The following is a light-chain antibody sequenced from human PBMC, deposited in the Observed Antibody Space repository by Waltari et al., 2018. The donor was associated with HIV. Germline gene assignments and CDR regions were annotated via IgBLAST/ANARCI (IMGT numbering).Light chain of an antibody. J-gene: IGKJ2*01. V-gene: IGKV3-20*01. CDR1: PSVSSSY. CDR3: QQYGSSPYT. Sequence: EIVLTQSPGTLSLSPGERATPSCRASPSVSSSYLAWYQQQPGQAPRLLIYGASSRAPGIPDRFSGSGSGTDFTLTISRLEPEDFAVYYCQQYGSSPYTFGQGTKLEIK. CDR2: GAS.